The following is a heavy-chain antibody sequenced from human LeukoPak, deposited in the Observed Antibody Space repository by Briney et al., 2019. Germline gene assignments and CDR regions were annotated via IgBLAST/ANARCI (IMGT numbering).Heavy chain of an antibody. D-gene: IGHD3-10*01. V-gene: IGHV1-2*02. J-gene: IGHJ4*02. Sequence: ASVKVSCKASGYTFTGYYMHWVRQAPGQGLEWMGWINPNSGGTNYAQKFQGRVTMTRDTSISTAYMELSRLRSDDTAVYYCARDCGRWFGELMFCYWGQGTLVTVSS. CDR1: GYTFTGYY. CDR2: INPNSGGT. CDR3: ARDCGRWFGELMFCY.